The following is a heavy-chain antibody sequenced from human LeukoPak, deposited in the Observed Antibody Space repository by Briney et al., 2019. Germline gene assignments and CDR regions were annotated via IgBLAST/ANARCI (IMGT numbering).Heavy chain of an antibody. V-gene: IGHV4-61*02. D-gene: IGHD2-2*01. CDR1: GGSISSGSYY. Sequence: SETLSLTCTVSGGSISSGSYYWSWIRQPAGKGLEWIGRIYTSGSTNYNPSLKSRVTISVDTSKNQFSLKLSSVTAADTAVYYCARQDIVVVPAAIILGGNFDYWGQGTLVTVSS. CDR3: ARQDIVVVPAAIILGGNFDY. CDR2: IYTSGST. J-gene: IGHJ4*02.